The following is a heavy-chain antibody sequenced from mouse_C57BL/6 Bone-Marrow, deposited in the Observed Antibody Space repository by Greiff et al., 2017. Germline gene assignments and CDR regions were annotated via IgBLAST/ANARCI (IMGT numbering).Heavy chain of an antibody. Sequence: EVQLQESGGDLVKPGGSLKLSCAASGFTFSSYGMSWVRQTPDKRLEWVATISSGGSYTYYPDSVKGRFTISRDNAKNTLYLQMSSLKSEDTAMYYCARHLYDGCEYWGQGTTLTVSS. V-gene: IGHV5-6*01. D-gene: IGHD2-3*01. CDR2: ISSGGSYT. CDR3: ARHLYDGCEY. CDR1: GFTFSSYG. J-gene: IGHJ2*01.